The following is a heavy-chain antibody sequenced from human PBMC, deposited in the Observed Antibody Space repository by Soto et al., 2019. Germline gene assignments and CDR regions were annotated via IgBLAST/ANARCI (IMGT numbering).Heavy chain of an antibody. Sequence: ASVKVSCKASGYTFTTYPIHWVRQAPGQGLEWMGWINPGSGDTDYVQKFQGRVTITRDTSTSTAYMELSRLRSDDTAVYYCARGSKGSLIFDYWGKGTLVTVAS. CDR3: ARGSKGSLIFDY. CDR1: GYTFTTYP. CDR2: INPGSGDT. V-gene: IGHV1-3*01. D-gene: IGHD6-13*01. J-gene: IGHJ4*02.